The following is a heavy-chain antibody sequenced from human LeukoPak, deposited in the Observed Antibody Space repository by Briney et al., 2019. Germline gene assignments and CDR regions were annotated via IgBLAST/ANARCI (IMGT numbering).Heavy chain of an antibody. V-gene: IGHV4-39*01. CDR1: GGSIRSSYYY. CDR3: AGHYRP. CDR2: IYDSGST. D-gene: IGHD1-26*01. Sequence: PSETLSLTCTVSGGSIRSSYYYWGWIRQPPGKGLEWIGSIYDSGSTYYNPSLKSRVTISVDTSKNQFSLKLNSVTAADTAVYYCAGHYRPWGQGTLVTVSS. J-gene: IGHJ5*02.